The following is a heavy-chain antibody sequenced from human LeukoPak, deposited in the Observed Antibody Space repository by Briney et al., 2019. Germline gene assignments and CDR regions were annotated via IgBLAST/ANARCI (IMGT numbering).Heavy chain of an antibody. CDR3: AKGLGLHGDSPIDY. CDR1: GFTFSSYE. Sequence: GGSLRLSCAASGFTFSSYEMHWVRQAPGKGLEWVSYISSSDSTIYYADSVKGRFTISRDNAKNSLYLQMNSLRAEDMALYYCAKGLGLHGDSPIDYWGQGTLVTVSS. V-gene: IGHV3-48*03. CDR2: ISSSDSTI. J-gene: IGHJ4*02. D-gene: IGHD2-21*02.